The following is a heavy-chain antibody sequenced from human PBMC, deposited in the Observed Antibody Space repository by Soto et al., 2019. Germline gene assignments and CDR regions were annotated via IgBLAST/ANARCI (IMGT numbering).Heavy chain of an antibody. J-gene: IGHJ4*03. V-gene: IGHV1-2*02. Sequence: SEEAFTKTSGSKFSNYYIHWVRQAPGQRHERTGWINPNTGGTNYAETLKGRVTMTRDTCISSAYLELSRLRSDDTAVYYCPRDDRDSLGRGHLGNWHRGTRVTTSS. CDR3: PRDDRDSLGRGHLGN. CDR2: INPNTGGT. CDR1: GSKFSNYY. D-gene: IGHD1-26*01.